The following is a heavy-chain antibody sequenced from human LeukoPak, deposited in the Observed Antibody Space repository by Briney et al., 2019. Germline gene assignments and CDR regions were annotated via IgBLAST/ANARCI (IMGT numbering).Heavy chain of an antibody. V-gene: IGHV3-11*05. J-gene: IGHJ4*02. CDR2: ISSSSSYT. CDR1: GFTFSDYY. CDR3: ARASGYCSAGNCLGFDY. Sequence: GGSLRLSCAASGFTFSDYYMSWIRQAPGKGLEWVSYISSSSSYTNYADSVKGRFTISRDNAKNSLFLQMNSLRAEDTAVYYCARASGYCSAGNCLGFDYWGQGTLVTVSS. D-gene: IGHD2-15*01.